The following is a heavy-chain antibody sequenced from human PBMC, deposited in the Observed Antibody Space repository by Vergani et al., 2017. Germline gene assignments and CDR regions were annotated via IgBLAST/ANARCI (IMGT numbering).Heavy chain of an antibody. CDR3: TKGSVYYHDSAGHGYDPYTGFDL. J-gene: IGHJ3*01. CDR1: GITFWKFG. D-gene: IGHD5-12*01. CDR2: ISWNSGAV. Sequence: EVDLVESGGGLAQPGGSLRLSCEASGITFWKFGMHWVRQGPGKGLEWVSGISWNSGAVDYADSVRGRFTISRDNATNSLFLEMNSLRFEDTAVYLCTKGSVYYHDSAGHGYDPYTGFDLWGQGTLVTVSS. V-gene: IGHV3-9*01.